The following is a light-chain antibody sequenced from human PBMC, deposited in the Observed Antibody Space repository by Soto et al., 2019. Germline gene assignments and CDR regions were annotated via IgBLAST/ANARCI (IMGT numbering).Light chain of an antibody. Sequence: DIQMTQSPSTLSVSLGDRTTITCRASEDIDTSLAWFQQRPGKAPKVLIAGASGLMNGVPSTFSGSGSGTEFALTISSVQPDDFATYFCQHYDTFSWTFGQGTKVDIK. CDR2: GAS. CDR3: QHYDTFSWT. J-gene: IGKJ1*01. CDR1: EDIDTS. V-gene: IGKV1-5*01.